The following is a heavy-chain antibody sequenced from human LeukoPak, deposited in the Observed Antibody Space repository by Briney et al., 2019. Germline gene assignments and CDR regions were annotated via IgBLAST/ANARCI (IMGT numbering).Heavy chain of an antibody. V-gene: IGHV4-39*01. D-gene: IGHD2-21*02. J-gene: IGHJ4*02. CDR1: GGSISSSSYY. Sequence: PSETLSLTCTVSGGSISSSSYYWGWIRQPPGKGLEWIGSIYYSGSTYYNPSLKSRVTISVDTSKNQFSLKLSSVTAADTAVYYCARVSRVSYCGGDCHPFDYWGQGTLVTVSS. CDR2: IYYSGST. CDR3: ARVSRVSYCGGDCHPFDY.